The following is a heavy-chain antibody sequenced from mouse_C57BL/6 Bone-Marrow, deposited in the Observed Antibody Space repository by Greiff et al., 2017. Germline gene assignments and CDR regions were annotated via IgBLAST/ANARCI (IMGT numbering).Heavy chain of an antibody. V-gene: IGHV1-77*01. CDR3: AREGSTTVVAPYYFEY. D-gene: IGHD1-1*01. CDR1: GYTFTDYY. CDR2: IGPGSGST. Sequence: VQLQQSGAELVKPGASVKISCKASGYTFTDYYINWVKQRPGQGLEWIGKIGPGSGSTYYNEKFKGKATLTADKSSSTAYMQLSSLTSEDSAVYFCAREGSTTVVAPYYFEYWGQGTTLTVSS. J-gene: IGHJ2*01.